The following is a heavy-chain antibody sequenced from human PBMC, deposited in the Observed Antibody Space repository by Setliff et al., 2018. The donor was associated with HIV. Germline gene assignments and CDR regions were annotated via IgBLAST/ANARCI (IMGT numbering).Heavy chain of an antibody. D-gene: IGHD3-3*01. CDR3: VKDVVKFWSGSGALDF. CDR2: IWYDASKK. CDR1: GFTLNSYG. V-gene: IGHV3-33*06. Sequence: GGSLRLSCAASGFTLNSYGMHWVRQAPGKGLEWVELIWYDASKKEYADSVKGRFNILREDSKKTVDLQMNSLRADDTAVYYCVKDVVKFWSGSGALDFWGPGTLVTVSS. J-gene: IGHJ4*02.